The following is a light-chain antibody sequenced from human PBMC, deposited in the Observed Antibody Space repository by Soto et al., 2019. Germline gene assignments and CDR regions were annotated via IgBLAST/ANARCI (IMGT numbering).Light chain of an antibody. CDR2: DAS. Sequence: DIQMTQSPSTLSASVVDRVTITCRASQSISSWLAWYQQKPGKAPKLLIYDASSLESGVPSRFSGSGSGTEFTLTISSLQPDDFATYYCQQYNSYSRGTFGQGTKVDIK. CDR1: QSISSW. J-gene: IGKJ1*01. CDR3: QQYNSYSRGT. V-gene: IGKV1-5*01.